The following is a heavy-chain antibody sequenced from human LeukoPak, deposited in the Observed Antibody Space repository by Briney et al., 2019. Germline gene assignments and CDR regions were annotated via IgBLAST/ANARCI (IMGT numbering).Heavy chain of an antibody. V-gene: IGHV1-24*01. CDR1: GYTLTELS. J-gene: IGHJ4*02. CDR2: FDPEDGET. CDR3: ATDLRELVDFDF. Sequence: ASVKVSCKVSGYTLTELSMHWVRQAPGKGLEWMGSFDPEDGETIYAQKFQGRVTMTEDTSIDTTYMELSSLRSEDTAVYYCATDLRELVDFDFWGQGTLVTVSS. D-gene: IGHD1-26*01.